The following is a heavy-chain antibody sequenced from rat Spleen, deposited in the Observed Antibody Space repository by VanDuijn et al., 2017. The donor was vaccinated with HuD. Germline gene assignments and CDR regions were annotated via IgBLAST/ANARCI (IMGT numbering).Heavy chain of an antibody. V-gene: IGHV2-1*01. CDR2: IWVDGST. CDR3: TRRGIITTTLDY. Sequence: QVQLKESGPGLVQPSQTLSLTCTVSGSSLTSNSVHWVRQPPGKGLEWMGGIWVDGSTDYNSALKSRLSISRDTSKSQVFLKMNSLRTDDTAIYFCTRRGIITTTLDYWGQGVMVTVSS. CDR1: GSSLTSNS. J-gene: IGHJ2*01. D-gene: IGHD1-10*01.